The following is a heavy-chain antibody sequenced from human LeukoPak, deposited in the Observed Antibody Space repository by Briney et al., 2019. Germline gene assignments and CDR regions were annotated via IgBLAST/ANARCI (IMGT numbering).Heavy chain of an antibody. V-gene: IGHV3-66*01. CDR3: ARAAGHYFDY. CDR2: IYSGGST. Sequence: PGGSLRLSCAASGVTVSSNYMSWVRQAPGKGLEWVSVIYSGGSTYYADSVKGRFTISRDNSKNTLYLQMNSLRAEDTAVYYCARAAGHYFDYWGQGSLVTVSS. CDR1: GVTVSSNY. D-gene: IGHD3-10*01. J-gene: IGHJ4*02.